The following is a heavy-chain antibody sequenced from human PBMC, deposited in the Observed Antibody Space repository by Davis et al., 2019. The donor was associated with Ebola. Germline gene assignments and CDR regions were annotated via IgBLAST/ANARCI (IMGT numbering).Heavy chain of an antibody. CDR2: MNPNTGNT. CDR1: GYTFTGYY. J-gene: IGHJ6*03. CDR3: ARSYCGGACSGNYYYYYMDV. D-gene: IGHD2-21*02. Sequence: ASVKVSCKASGYTFTGYYVHWVRQAPGQGLEWMGWMNPNTGNTNYAQKFQGRVTMTRDTSISTAYMELSRLRSEDTAVYYCARSYCGGACSGNYYYYYMDVWGKGNTVTVSS. V-gene: IGHV1-2*02.